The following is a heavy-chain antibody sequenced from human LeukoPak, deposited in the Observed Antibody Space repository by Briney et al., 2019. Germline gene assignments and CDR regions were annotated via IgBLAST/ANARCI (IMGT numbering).Heavy chain of an antibody. CDR1: GGSISSYY. Sequence: SETLSLTCTVSGGSISSYYWSWIRQPPGKGLGWIGYIYYSGSTNYNPSLKSRVTISVDTSKNQFSLKLSSVTAADTAVYYCARGGYYYYYMDVWGKGTTVTVSS. CDR2: IYYSGST. J-gene: IGHJ6*03. CDR3: ARGGYYYYYMDV. V-gene: IGHV4-59*01.